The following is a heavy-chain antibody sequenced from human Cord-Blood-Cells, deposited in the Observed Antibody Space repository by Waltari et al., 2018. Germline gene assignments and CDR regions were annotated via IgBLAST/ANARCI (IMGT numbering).Heavy chain of an antibody. V-gene: IGHV1-2*02. CDR1: GYTFTGSY. CDR2: INPNSGGT. J-gene: IGHJ4*02. D-gene: IGHD6-13*01. Sequence: QVQLVQSGAEVKKPGASVKVSCKASGYTFTGSYMHWVRHTPGQGLEWMGWINPNSGGTNYAQKFQGRVTMTRDTSISTAYMELSRLRSDDTAVYYCARTPGSSWFNYFDYWGQGTLVTVSS. CDR3: ARTPGSSWFNYFDY.